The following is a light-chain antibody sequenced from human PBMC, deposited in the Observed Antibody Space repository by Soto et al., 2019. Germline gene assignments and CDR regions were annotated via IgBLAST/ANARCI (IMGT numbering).Light chain of an antibody. CDR2: AAS. CDR1: QSISTY. CDR3: QQTFSTPYT. V-gene: IGKV1-39*01. J-gene: IGKJ2*01. Sequence: DIQMTQSPSSLSASVGARVTITCRASQSISTYLNWYQQKPGIAPKVLISAASNLQSGVPSRFSGSGSGTDFTLTISSLQPEDFATYYCQQTFSTPYTFGRGTKLEIK.